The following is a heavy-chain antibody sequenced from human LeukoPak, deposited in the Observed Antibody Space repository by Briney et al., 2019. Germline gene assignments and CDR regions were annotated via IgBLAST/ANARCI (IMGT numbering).Heavy chain of an antibody. CDR1: GYTFTSYY. D-gene: IGHD3-10*01. Sequence: ASVKVSCKASGYTFTSYYMHWVRQAPGQGLEWIGLINPTGTGTLYAQKFQGRVTVTRDMSTSTDYMELSSLRSEDTAVYYCARDNSVGDIAWWFDPWGQGTLVTVSS. V-gene: IGHV1-46*01. CDR2: INPTGTGT. CDR3: ARDNSVGDIAWWFDP. J-gene: IGHJ5*02.